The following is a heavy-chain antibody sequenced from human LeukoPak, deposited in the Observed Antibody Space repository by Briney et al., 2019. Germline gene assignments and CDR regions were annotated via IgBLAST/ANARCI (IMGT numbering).Heavy chain of an antibody. D-gene: IGHD5-12*01. Sequence: TGGSLRLSCAASGFTVSSNYMGGVRQARGKGLEWVSVIYDSGDTYYANSVKGRFTISRDNSKNTVYLQINSLRAEDPAVYFCAREKNDIVLTSYFFDYCGQGILVTVSS. CDR2: IYDSGDT. CDR3: AREKNDIVLTSYFFDY. V-gene: IGHV3-53*01. CDR1: GFTVSSNY. J-gene: IGHJ4*02.